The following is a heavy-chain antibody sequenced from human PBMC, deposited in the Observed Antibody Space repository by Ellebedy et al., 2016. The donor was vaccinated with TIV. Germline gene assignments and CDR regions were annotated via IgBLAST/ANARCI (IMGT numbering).Heavy chain of an antibody. V-gene: IGHV3-48*01. D-gene: IGHD1-1*01. CDR2: ISSSSTI. Sequence: GESLKISCAASGFTFSTYSMNWVRQAPGKGLEWVSYISSSSTIHYADSVKGRFTIPRDNAKNSLYLQMNSLRAEDTAVYYCARDENDRVRSYYDYWGQGSQATVSS. CDR1: GFTFSTYS. CDR3: ARDENDRVRSYYDY. J-gene: IGHJ4*02.